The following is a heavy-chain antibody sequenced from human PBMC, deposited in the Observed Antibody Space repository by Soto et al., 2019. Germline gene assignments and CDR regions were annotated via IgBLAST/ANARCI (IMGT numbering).Heavy chain of an antibody. CDR3: AREGNLEYSSSSSGYYYYYYGMDV. J-gene: IGHJ6*02. V-gene: IGHV5-10-1*01. CDR1: GYSFTSYW. D-gene: IGHD6-6*01. CDR2: IDPSDSYT. Sequence: PGESLKISCKGSGYSFTSYWISWVRQMPGKGLEWMGRIDPSDSYTKYSPSFQGHVTISADKSISTAYLQWSSLKASDTAMSYCAREGNLEYSSSSSGYYYYYYGMDVWGQGTTVTVSS.